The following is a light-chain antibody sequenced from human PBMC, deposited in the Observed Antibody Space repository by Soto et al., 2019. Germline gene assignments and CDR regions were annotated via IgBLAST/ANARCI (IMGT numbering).Light chain of an antibody. CDR2: ATS. V-gene: IGKV1-39*01. CDR3: QQSYKMPS. CDR1: RNVSIY. Sequence: EIRLTQSPSSLAASVGYRLTLTCRASRNVSIYLNWYQHKPGKGLTLLIHATSNLQIGVQSRLSGSRSGTEFTLNISSMEPEDFGTYYCQQSYKMPSFGKGTQLEI. J-gene: IGKJ5*01.